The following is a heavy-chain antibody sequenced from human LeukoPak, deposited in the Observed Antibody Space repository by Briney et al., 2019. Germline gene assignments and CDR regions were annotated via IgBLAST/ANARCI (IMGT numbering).Heavy chain of an antibody. CDR3: ARQPSSGWSLSHFDY. J-gene: IGHJ4*02. CDR1: GYSFTSYW. Sequence: GESLKISCKGSGYSFTSYWIGWVRQMPGKGLEWMGIIYPGDSDTRYSPSFQGQVTISVDKSISTAYLQWSSLKASDTAMYYCARQPSSGWSLSHFDYWGQGTLVTVSS. CDR2: IYPGDSDT. V-gene: IGHV5-51*01. D-gene: IGHD6-19*01.